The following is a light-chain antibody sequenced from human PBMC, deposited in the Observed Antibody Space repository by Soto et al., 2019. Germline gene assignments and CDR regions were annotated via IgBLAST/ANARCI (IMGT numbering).Light chain of an antibody. CDR1: SSDVGSYNL. J-gene: IGLJ3*02. Sequence: QSALTQPASVSGSPGQSITISCTGTSSDVGSYNLVSWYQQHPGKAPKLMIYEVSKRPSGVSNRFSGSKSGNTASLTISGLQDEGEADYYCCSYAGSSTLVFGGGTKLTVL. CDR2: EVS. V-gene: IGLV2-23*02. CDR3: CSYAGSSTLV.